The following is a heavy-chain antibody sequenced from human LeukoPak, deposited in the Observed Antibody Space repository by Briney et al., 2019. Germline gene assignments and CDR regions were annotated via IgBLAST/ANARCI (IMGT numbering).Heavy chain of an antibody. V-gene: IGHV3-23*01. CDR2: ISDSGGGT. CDR1: GFTFNTYS. Sequence: GGSLRLSCAASGFTFNTYSMNWPRQAPGKGLEWVSNISDSGGGTYYAESVKGRFSICRYNSKNTLYLQRNSLRADDTAVYYCDGADFWGQGTLVTVSS. CDR3: DGADF. J-gene: IGHJ4*02.